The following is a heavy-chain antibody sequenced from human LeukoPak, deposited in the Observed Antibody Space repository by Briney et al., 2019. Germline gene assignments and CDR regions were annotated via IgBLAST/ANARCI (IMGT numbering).Heavy chain of an antibody. CDR1: GFTVSSNY. Sequence: GGSRRLSGAASGFTVSSNYMSWVRQAPGKGLEWVSVIYSGGSTYYADSVKGRFTISRDNAKNSLYLQMNSLRAEDTAVYYCARDAGGSGYDLFDYWGQGTLVTVSS. V-gene: IGHV3-66*01. J-gene: IGHJ4*02. D-gene: IGHD5-12*01. CDR3: ARDAGGSGYDLFDY. CDR2: IYSGGST.